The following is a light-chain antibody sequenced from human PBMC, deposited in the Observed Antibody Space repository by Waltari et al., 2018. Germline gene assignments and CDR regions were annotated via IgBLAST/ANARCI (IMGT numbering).Light chain of an antibody. J-gene: IGLJ1*01. CDR2: EVS. V-gene: IGLV2-14*01. CDR3: SSYTTSTAPGV. Sequence: QSALTQPASVSGSPGQSITISCTGTSSDVGAYNFVSWYQQHPGKAPHPISYEVSERRPGVSNRVAGSQPDNSASLTSSGLQAEDEADYYCSSYTTSTAPGVFGAGTKVTVL. CDR1: SSDVGAYNF.